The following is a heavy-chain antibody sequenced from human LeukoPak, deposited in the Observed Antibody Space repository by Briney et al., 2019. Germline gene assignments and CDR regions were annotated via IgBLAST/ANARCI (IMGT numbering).Heavy chain of an antibody. CDR1: GYTFIDYY. J-gene: IGHJ4*02. CDR2: IIPIFGTA. Sequence: SVKVSCKASGYTFIDYYINWVRQAPGQGLEWMGGIIPIFGTAKYAQKFQGRVTITADKSTSTAYMELSSLRSEDTAVYYCARQSNSYRNFDYWGQGTLVTVSS. CDR3: ARQSNSYRNFDY. V-gene: IGHV1-69*06. D-gene: IGHD6-6*01.